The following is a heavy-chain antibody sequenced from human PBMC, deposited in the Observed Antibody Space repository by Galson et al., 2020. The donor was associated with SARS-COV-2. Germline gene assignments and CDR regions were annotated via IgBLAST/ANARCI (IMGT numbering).Heavy chain of an antibody. CDR2: IYYSGST. V-gene: IGHV4-31*03. CDR1: GGSISSGGYY. D-gene: IGHD3-10*01. J-gene: IGHJ4*02. CDR3: AREFTYGSGTLVDY. Sequence: SETLSLTCTVSGGSISSGGYYWSWIRQHPGKGLEWIGYIYYSGSTYYNPSLKSRVTISVDTSKNQFSLKLSSVTAADTAVYYCAREFTYGSGTLVDYWGQGTLVTVSS.